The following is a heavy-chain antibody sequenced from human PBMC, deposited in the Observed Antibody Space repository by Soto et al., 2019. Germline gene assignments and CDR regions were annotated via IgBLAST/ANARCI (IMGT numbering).Heavy chain of an antibody. D-gene: IGHD3-10*01. V-gene: IGHV4-59*01. CDR2: IYYSGST. CDR1: GGSISSYY. J-gene: IGHJ5*02. CDR3: ARVSTPYYYGSGSHHRFDP. Sequence: PSETLSLTCTVSGGSISSYYWSWIRQPPGKGLEWIGYIYYSGSTNYNPSLKSRVTISVDTSKNQFSLKLSSVTAADTAVYYCARVSTPYYYGSGSHHRFDPSGQGTRVTVSS.